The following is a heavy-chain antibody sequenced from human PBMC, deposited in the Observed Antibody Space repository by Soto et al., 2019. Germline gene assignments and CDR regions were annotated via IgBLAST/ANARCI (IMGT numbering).Heavy chain of an antibody. CDR2: ISGSGEMT. D-gene: IGHD1-1*01. CDR1: GFTFRGDA. CDR3: ARSEMTYNWND. J-gene: IGHJ4*02. Sequence: GGSLRLSCAASGFTFRGDAMSWVRQAPGKGLEWVSSISGSGEMTHYAESVKGRFTISRDNSKNTLYLQVESLRAEDTALYYCARSEMTYNWNDWGQGTLVTVSS. V-gene: IGHV3-23*01.